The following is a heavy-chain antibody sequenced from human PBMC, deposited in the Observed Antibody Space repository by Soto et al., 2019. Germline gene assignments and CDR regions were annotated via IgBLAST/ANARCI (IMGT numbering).Heavy chain of an antibody. CDR1: GFTFSSYS. J-gene: IGHJ2*01. CDR2: ISSSRSYI. D-gene: IGHD3-10*01. CDR3: ARDPSRVRGENWYVDL. Sequence: EVQLVESGGGLVKPGGSLRLSCAASGFTFSSYSMNWVRQAPGKGLEWVSSISSSRSYIYYADSVRGRFTISRDDAKNSLYLQMNSLRAEDTAVYYCARDPSRVRGENWYVDLWGRGTLVTVSS. V-gene: IGHV3-21*01.